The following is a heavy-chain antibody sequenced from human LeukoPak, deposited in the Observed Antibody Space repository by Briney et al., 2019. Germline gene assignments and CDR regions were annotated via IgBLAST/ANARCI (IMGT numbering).Heavy chain of an antibody. Sequence: ASVKVSCKTSGYTFTSNNMHWGRQPQGPGLEFMGGIITNSGGRKFEQKFQGRGTMTSATAISTDTLDLHSPTSKATANYYCARGGPNWGYFPLDQWGQGTLVTVSS. CDR2: IITNSGGR. J-gene: IGHJ5*02. V-gene: IGHV1-2*02. CDR1: GYTFTSNN. D-gene: IGHD7-27*01. CDR3: ARGGPNWGYFPLDQ.